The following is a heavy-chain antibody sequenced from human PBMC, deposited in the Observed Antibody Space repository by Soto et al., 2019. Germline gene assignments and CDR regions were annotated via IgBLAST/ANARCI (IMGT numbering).Heavy chain of an antibody. J-gene: IGHJ6*02. D-gene: IGHD2-15*01. CDR1: GFTFSSYG. Sequence: GGSLRLSCAASGFTFSSYGMHWVRQAPGKGLEWVAVIWYDGSNKYYADSVKGRFTISRDNSKNTLYLQMNSLRAEDTAVYYCARDQVAATPFSGMDVWGQGTTVTVSS. CDR3: ARDQVAATPFSGMDV. V-gene: IGHV3-33*01. CDR2: IWYDGSNK.